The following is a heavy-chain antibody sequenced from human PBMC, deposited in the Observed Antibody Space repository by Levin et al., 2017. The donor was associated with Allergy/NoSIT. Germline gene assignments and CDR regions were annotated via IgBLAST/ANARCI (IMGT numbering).Heavy chain of an antibody. CDR2: IYYSGST. CDR1: GGSISSSSYY. J-gene: IGHJ4*02. Sequence: SETLSLTCTVSGGSISSSSYYWGWIRQPPGKGLEWIGSIYYSGSTYYNPSLKSRVTISVDTSKNQFSLKLSPVTAADTAVYYCARHGEVEWLEKYYFDYWGQGTLVTVSS. D-gene: IGHD3-3*01. CDR3: ARHGEVEWLEKYYFDY. V-gene: IGHV4-39*01.